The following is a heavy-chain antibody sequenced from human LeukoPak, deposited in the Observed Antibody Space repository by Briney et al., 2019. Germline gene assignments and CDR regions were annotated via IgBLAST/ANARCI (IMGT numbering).Heavy chain of an antibody. CDR2: IYPGDSDT. CDR1: GYSFTSYW. D-gene: IGHD3-10*01. J-gene: IGHJ4*02. Sequence: PGESLKISCKGSGYSFTSYWIGWVRQMPGKGLGWMGIIYPGDSDTRYSPSFQGQVTISADKSISTAYLQWSSLKASDTAMYYCARGTRGYYGSGSYLVFDYWGQGTLVTVSS. V-gene: IGHV5-51*01. CDR3: ARGTRGYYGSGSYLVFDY.